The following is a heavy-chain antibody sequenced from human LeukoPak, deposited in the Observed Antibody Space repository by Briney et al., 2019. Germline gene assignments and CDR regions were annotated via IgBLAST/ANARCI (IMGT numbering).Heavy chain of an antibody. CDR2: IYSDGST. V-gene: IGHV3-66*01. D-gene: IGHD6-13*01. Sequence: GGSLRLSCAASGFTVSKNYMSWVRQAPGKGLEWVSVIYSDGSTYYADSVKGRFTISRDNSKNTLFLQMNSLRAEDTAVYYCAREGIAATVLFDYWGQGTLVTVSS. CDR1: GFTVSKNY. J-gene: IGHJ4*02. CDR3: AREGIAATVLFDY.